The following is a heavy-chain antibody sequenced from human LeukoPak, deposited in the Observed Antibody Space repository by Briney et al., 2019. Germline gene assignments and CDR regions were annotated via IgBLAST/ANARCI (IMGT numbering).Heavy chain of an antibody. Sequence: SSETVSLTCTVAGGSISNYFWSWIRQPPGKGLEWIGYIYYSGSTNYNPSLKCRVTISIDTSKNQFSLKLSSVTAADTAVYYCARQGQTYSNSFDYWGQERMATVSS. D-gene: IGHD6-13*01. V-gene: IGHV4-59*08. CDR2: IYYSGST. CDR1: GGSISNYF. CDR3: ARQGQTYSNSFDY. J-gene: IGHJ4*02.